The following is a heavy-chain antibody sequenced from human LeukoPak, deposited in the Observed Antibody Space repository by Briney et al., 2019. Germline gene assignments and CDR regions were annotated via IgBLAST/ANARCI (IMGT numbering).Heavy chain of an antibody. CDR3: AKTGILTYYYDSSGYPPLDY. CDR2: FNGSGDST. CDR1: GFTFSSYA. D-gene: IGHD3-22*01. V-gene: IGHV3-23*01. J-gene: IGHJ4*02. Sequence: GGSLRLSCAASGFTFSSYAMSWVRQAPGKGLEWVSTFNGSGDSTYYADSVKGRFTISRDNSKNTLYLQMNSLRAEDTAVYYCAKTGILTYYYDSSGYPPLDYWGQGTLVTVSS.